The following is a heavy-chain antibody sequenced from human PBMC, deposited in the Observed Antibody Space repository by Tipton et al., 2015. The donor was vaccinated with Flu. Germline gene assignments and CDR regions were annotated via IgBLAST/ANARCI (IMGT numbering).Heavy chain of an antibody. J-gene: IGHJ4*02. CDR3: ARGRSDDVFWSGYPDYFDY. CDR1: GFTFSSYT. Sequence: SLRLSCAASGFTFSSYTMNWVRQAPGKGLEWVSFISTSSNYRYYADSVKGRFTISRDNAKNSLYLQMNSLRAEDTAIYYCARGRSDDVFWSGYPDYFDYWGQGALVTVSS. D-gene: IGHD3-3*01. CDR2: ISTSSNYR. V-gene: IGHV3-21*06.